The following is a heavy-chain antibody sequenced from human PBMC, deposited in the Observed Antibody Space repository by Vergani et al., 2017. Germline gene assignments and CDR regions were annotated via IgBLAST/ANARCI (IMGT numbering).Heavy chain of an antibody. CDR1: GYTFTSYA. V-gene: IGHV1-69*01. CDR3: ARHTMVRGVIIPSNWFDP. J-gene: IGHJ5*02. D-gene: IGHD3-10*01. Sequence: QVQLVQSGSELKKPGASVKVSCKASGYTFTSYAISWVRQAPGQGLEWMGGIIPIFGTANYAQKFQGRVTITADESTSTAYMELSSLRSEDTAVYYCARHTMVRGVIIPSNWFDPWGQGTLVTVSS. CDR2: IIPIFGTA.